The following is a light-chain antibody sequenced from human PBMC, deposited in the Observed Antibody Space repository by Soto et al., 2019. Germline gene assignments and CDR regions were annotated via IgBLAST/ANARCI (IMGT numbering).Light chain of an antibody. CDR1: QDISNY. CDR3: QNYDSFIIT. J-gene: IGKJ3*01. CDR2: DAS. V-gene: IGKV1-27*01. Sequence: DFQMTQSPSSLSASIGDRVTVTCRASQDISNYLAWYQQKPGKGPELLIYDASTLQSGVPSRFSGSGSGTDFTLTISSLQPEDVATYYCQNYDSFIITFGPGTKVDI.